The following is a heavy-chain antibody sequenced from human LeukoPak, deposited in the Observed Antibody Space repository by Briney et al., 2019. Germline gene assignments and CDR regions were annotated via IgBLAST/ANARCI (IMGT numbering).Heavy chain of an antibody. Sequence: GRSLRLSCAASGFTFSSYGMHWVRQAPGKGLEWVAVIWYDGSNKYYADSVKGRFTISRDNSKNTLYLQMNSLRTEDTAVYYCAKAEGYDTLTGLNYWGQGTLVTVSS. CDR3: AKAEGYDTLTGLNY. CDR2: IWYDGSNK. V-gene: IGHV3-33*06. J-gene: IGHJ4*02. CDR1: GFTFSSYG. D-gene: IGHD3-9*01.